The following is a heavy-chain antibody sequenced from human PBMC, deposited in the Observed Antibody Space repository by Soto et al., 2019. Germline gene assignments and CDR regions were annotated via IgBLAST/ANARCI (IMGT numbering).Heavy chain of an antibody. CDR2: ISYDGSNK. J-gene: IGHJ6*02. CDR3: ARVGSDSSSWYPPTYYYYGMDV. Sequence: GGSLRLSCAASGLTFSSYGMHWVRQAPGKGLEWVAVISYDGSNKYYADSVKGRFTISRDNSKNTLYLQMNSLRAEDTAVYFCARVGSDSSSWYPPTYYYYGMDVWGQGTTVTVSS. CDR1: GLTFSSYG. V-gene: IGHV3-30*03. D-gene: IGHD6-13*01.